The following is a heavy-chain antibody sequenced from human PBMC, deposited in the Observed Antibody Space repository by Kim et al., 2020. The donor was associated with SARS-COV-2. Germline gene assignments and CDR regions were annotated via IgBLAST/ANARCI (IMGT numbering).Heavy chain of an antibody. D-gene: IGHD3-22*01. CDR2: ISAYNGNT. CDR1: GYTFTSYG. J-gene: IGHJ6*02. V-gene: IGHV1-18*01. Sequence: ASVKVSCKASGYTFTSYGISWVRQAPGQGLEWMGWISAYNGNTNYAQKLQGRVTMTTDTSTSTAYMELRSLRSDDTAVYYCARDRPDYDSSGWDYYYGMDVWGQGTTVTVSS. CDR3: ARDRPDYDSSGWDYYYGMDV.